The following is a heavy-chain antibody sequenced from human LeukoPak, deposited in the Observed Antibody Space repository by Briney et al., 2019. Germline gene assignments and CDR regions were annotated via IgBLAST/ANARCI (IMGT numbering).Heavy chain of an antibody. CDR1: GYTFTSYA. D-gene: IGHD3-9*01. CDR2: TSAYNGHT. Sequence: GASVKVSCKASGYTFTSYATSWVRPAPAQGPEWMGWTSAYNGHTNAAQKLQGRVTMTTDTSTRTAYMELRSLRSDDTAVYYCARDQMDGVLRYFDWLSSQVAFDIWGQGTMVTVSS. CDR3: ARDQMDGVLRYFDWLSSQVAFDI. V-gene: IGHV1-18*01. J-gene: IGHJ3*02.